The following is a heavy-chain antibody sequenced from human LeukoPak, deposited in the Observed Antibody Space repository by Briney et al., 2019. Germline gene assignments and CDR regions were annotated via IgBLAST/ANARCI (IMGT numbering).Heavy chain of an antibody. CDR2: FSGSGNST. V-gene: IGHV3-23*01. J-gene: IGHJ4*02. CDR1: GFTFSSYA. D-gene: IGHD3-22*01. Sequence: PGGSLRLSCAASGFTFSSYAISWVRQAPGKGLEWVSAFSGSGNSTYYADSVKGRFTISRDNSKNTLYLQVNSLRAEDTAVYYCAKDLYDSSSYIQYYFDCWGQETLVTVSS. CDR3: AKDLYDSSSYIQYYFDC.